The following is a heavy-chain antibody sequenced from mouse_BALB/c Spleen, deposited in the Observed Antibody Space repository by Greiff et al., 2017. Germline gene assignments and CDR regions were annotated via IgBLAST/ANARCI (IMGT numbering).Heavy chain of an antibody. Sequence: EVKLLESGPGLVKPSQSLSLTCTVTGYSITSDYAWNWIRQFPGNKLEWMGYISYSGSTSYNPSLKSRISITRDTSKNQFFLQLNSVTTEDTATYYCARGGNYVMDYWGQGTSVTVSS. CDR2: ISYSGST. J-gene: IGHJ4*01. CDR3: ARGGNYVMDY. V-gene: IGHV3-2*02. CDR1: GYSITSDYA.